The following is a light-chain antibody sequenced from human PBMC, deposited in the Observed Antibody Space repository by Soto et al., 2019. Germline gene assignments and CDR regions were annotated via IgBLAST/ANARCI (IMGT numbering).Light chain of an antibody. CDR3: QQSYSTHIT. V-gene: IGKV1-39*01. Sequence: DIQMTQSPSSLSASVGDRVTITCRASQSISSYLNWYQQKPGKAPKLLIYAASSLQSGVPSRFSGSGSGTDFTLTISSLQPDAFATYDCQQSYSTHITFGGGTKVEIK. CDR2: AAS. CDR1: QSISSY. J-gene: IGKJ4*01.